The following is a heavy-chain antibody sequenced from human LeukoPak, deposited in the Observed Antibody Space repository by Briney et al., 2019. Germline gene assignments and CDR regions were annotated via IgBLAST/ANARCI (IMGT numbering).Heavy chain of an antibody. D-gene: IGHD3-22*01. CDR3: AREYYHDSSGYYEVVDY. CDR1: GGTFSSYA. CDR2: IIPIFGTA. Sequence: GSSVKVSCKASGGTFSSYAISWVRQAPGQGLEWMGGIIPIFGTANYAQKFQGRVTITADESTSTAYMELSSLRSEDTAVHYCAREYYHDSSGYYEVVDYWGQGTLVTVSS. V-gene: IGHV1-69*01. J-gene: IGHJ4*02.